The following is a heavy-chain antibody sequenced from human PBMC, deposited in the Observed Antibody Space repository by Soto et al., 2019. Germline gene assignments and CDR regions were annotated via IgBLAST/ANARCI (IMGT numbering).Heavy chain of an antibody. V-gene: IGHV3-13*04. Sequence: GGSLRLSCAASGFTFSSYDMHWVRQATGKGLEWVSAIGTAGDTYYPGSVKGRFTISRDNAKNSLYLQMNSLRAEDTAVYYCAREGFRAVMSYYGMDVWGQGTTVTVSS. J-gene: IGHJ6*02. CDR1: GFTFSSYD. D-gene: IGHD3-16*01. CDR2: IGTAGDT. CDR3: AREGFRAVMSYYGMDV.